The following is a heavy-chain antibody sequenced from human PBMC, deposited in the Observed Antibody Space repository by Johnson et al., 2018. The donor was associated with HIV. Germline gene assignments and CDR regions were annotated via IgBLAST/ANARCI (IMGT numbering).Heavy chain of an antibody. Sequence: VQLVESGGGVVQPGRSLRLSCAASGFTFTGYWMSWVRQAPGKGLEWVAKIKQDGSEKYYVDSVKGRFTISRDNAKNSLYLQMNSLRAEDTAVYYCARDLHAFDIWGQGTMVTVSS. CDR3: ARDLHAFDI. CDR2: IKQDGSEK. J-gene: IGHJ3*02. CDR1: GFTFTGYW. V-gene: IGHV3-7*03.